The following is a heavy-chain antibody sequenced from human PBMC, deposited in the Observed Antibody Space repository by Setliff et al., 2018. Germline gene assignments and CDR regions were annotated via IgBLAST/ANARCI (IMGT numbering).Heavy chain of an antibody. V-gene: IGHV1-3*03. D-gene: IGHD2-21*01. J-gene: IGHJ4*02. CDR3: ARGYCDGIGCPAPLYYFDS. CDR2: MNIDNGKT. Sequence: ASVKVSCKASGYSCTLYAMHWMRQAPGQRLEWMGWMNIDNGKTEYSQEFQDRVTFTRDTFAETAYMELRSLTSDDMAVYYCARGYCDGIGCPAPLYYFDSWGQGTLVTVSS. CDR1: GYSCTLYA.